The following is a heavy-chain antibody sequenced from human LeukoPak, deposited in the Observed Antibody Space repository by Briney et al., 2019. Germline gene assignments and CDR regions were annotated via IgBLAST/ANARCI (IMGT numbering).Heavy chain of an antibody. CDR2: ISAYNGNT. CDR3: ARYNSFCPGGRCYLMPPDY. CDR1: GYTFTRYG. D-gene: IGHD2-8*02. V-gene: IGHV1-18*01. Sequence: ASVKVSCKASGYTFTRYGITWVRQAPGQGLEWMGWISAYNGNTNYVQKLQGRDTMTRDTSTSTAYMELRSLRSDDTAVYYCARYNSFCPGGRCYLMPPDYWGQGTLVTVSS. J-gene: IGHJ4*02.